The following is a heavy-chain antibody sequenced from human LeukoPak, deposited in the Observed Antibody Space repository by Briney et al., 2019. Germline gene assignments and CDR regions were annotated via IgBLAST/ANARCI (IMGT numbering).Heavy chain of an antibody. CDR2: ISGSGDTT. J-gene: IGHJ4*02. CDR1: GFTFSSYA. Sequence: GGSLRLSCAASGFTFSSYAMSWVRQAPGKGLEWVSVISGSGDTTYYADSVKGRFTISRDNSKNTLYLQMNSLRAEDTAVYYCATARIQLWPSFGYWGQGTLVTVSS. D-gene: IGHD5-18*01. CDR3: ATARIQLWPSFGY. V-gene: IGHV3-23*01.